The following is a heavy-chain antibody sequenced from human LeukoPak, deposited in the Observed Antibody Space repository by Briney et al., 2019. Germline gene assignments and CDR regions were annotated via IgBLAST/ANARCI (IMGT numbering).Heavy chain of an antibody. V-gene: IGHV4-61*01. Sequence: PSETLSLTCNVSGGSVSSGNYYWSWIRQPPGKGLEWIGYVYNSGSTNYNAALKSRVTISADTSKNQFSLKLGSVTTAGTAKYYCARDPSGYFNYWGQGILVTVSS. D-gene: IGHD3-22*01. CDR1: GGSVSSGNYY. CDR2: VYNSGST. CDR3: ARDPSGYFNY. J-gene: IGHJ4*02.